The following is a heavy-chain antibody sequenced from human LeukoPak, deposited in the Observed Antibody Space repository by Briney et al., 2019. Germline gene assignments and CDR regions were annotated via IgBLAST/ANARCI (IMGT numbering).Heavy chain of an antibody. CDR3: AKDGIGGITGKD. D-gene: IGHD1-20*01. V-gene: IGHV3-21*01. CDR2: ISSSSCYI. J-gene: IGHJ4*02. Sequence: GGSLRLSCAASGFTFSSYSMNWVRQAPGKGLEWVSSISSSSCYIYYADSVKGRFTISRDNSKNTLYLQMNSLRAEDTAVYYCAKDGIGGITGKDWGQGTLVTVSS. CDR1: GFTFSSYS.